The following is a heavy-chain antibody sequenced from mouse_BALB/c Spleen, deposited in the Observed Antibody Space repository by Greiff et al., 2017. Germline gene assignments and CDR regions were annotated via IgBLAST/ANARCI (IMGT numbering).Heavy chain of an antibody. J-gene: IGHJ3*01. CDR2: IWGDGST. D-gene: IGHD3-2*01. V-gene: IGHV2-6-7*01. Sequence: VQVVESGPGLVAPSQSLSITCTVSGFSLTGYGVNWVRQPPGKGLEWLGMIWGDGSTDYNSALKSRLSISKDNSKSQVFLKMNSLQTDDTARYYCARDGDSSGYVAFAYWGQGTLVTVSA. CDR3: ARDGDSSGYVAFAY. CDR1: GFSLTGYG.